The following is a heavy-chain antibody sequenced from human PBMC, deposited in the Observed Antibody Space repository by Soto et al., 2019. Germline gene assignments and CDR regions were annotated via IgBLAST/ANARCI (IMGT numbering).Heavy chain of an antibody. CDR1: GFTFSSYW. V-gene: IGHV3-74*01. CDR3: ARAYYYDSSGYYKNYFDY. J-gene: IGHJ4*02. Sequence: EVQLVESGGGLVQPGGSLRLSCAASGFTFSSYWMHWVRQAPGKGLVWVSRINSDGSSTSYADSVKGRFTISRDNAKNTLYLQMNSLRAEDTAVYYCARAYYYDSSGYYKNYFDYWGQGTLVTVSS. CDR2: INSDGSST. D-gene: IGHD3-22*01.